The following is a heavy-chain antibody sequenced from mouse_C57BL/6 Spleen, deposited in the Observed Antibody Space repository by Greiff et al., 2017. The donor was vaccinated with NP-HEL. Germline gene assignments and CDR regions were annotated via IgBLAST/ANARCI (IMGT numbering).Heavy chain of an antibody. J-gene: IGHJ4*01. V-gene: IGHV14-4*01. D-gene: IGHD1-1*01. CDR2: IDPENGDT. CDR3: ARGGYYGSSDYYAMDY. Sequence: EVQLQQSGAELVRPGASVKLSCTASGFNIKDDYMHWVKQRPEQGLEWIGWIDPENGDTEYASKFQGKATITADTSSNTAYLQLSSLTSEDSAVYYCARGGYYGSSDYYAMDYWGQGTSVTVSS. CDR1: GFNIKDDY.